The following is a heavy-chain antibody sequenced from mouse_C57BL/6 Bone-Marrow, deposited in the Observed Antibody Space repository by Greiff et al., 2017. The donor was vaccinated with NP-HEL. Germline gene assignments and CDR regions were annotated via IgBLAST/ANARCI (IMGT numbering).Heavy chain of an antibody. V-gene: IGHV1-85*01. Sequence: VQLQQSGPELVKPGASVKLSCKASGYTFTSYDINWVKQRPGQGLEWIGWIYPRDGSTKYNEKFKGKATLTVDTSSSTAYMELHSLTSEDSAVYFCARHYGSRDWYFDVWGTGTTVTVSS. CDR2: IYPRDGST. J-gene: IGHJ1*03. D-gene: IGHD1-1*01. CDR3: ARHYGSRDWYFDV. CDR1: GYTFTSYD.